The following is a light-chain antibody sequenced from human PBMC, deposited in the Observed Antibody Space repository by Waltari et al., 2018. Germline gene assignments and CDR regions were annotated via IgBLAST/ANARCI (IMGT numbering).Light chain of an antibody. CDR3: TSYSSRSPVV. V-gene: IGLV2-14*01. CDR2: EVS. J-gene: IGLJ2*01. CDR1: SSDIGGYNY. Sequence: QSALTQPASVSGSPGQSITISCTGTSSDIGGYNYVSWYQQHPGKAPKLMIYEVSNRPSGVSNRFSGSKSDNTDSLIISGLQAEDEGDYYCTSYSSRSPVVFGGGTKVTVL.